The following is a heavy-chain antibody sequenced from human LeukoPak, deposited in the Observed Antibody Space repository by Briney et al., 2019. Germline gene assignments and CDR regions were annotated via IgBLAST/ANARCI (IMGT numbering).Heavy chain of an antibody. Sequence: ASVKVSCKASGGTFSSYAISWVRQAPGQGLEWMGGIIPIFGTANYAQKFQGRVTITADESTSTAYMELSSLRSEDTAVYYCARWYYDFWSGSFDYWGQGTLVTVSS. CDR1: GGTFSSYA. J-gene: IGHJ4*02. D-gene: IGHD3-3*01. CDR3: ARWYYDFWSGSFDY. CDR2: IIPIFGTA. V-gene: IGHV1-69*13.